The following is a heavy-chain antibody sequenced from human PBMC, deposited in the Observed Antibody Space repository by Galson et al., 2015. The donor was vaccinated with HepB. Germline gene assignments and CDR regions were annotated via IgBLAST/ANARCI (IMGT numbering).Heavy chain of an antibody. V-gene: IGHV3-49*03. CDR1: GFTFGDYA. CDR2: LRSKAYGGTT. Sequence: SLRLSCAGSGFTFGDYAMGWFRQAPGKGLEWVGFLRSKAYGGTTEYAASVKGRFTMSRDDSKSIAYLQMNSLKTEDTAVYYCSRETDCSFTSCCDYWGQGTLVTVSS. J-gene: IGHJ4*02. D-gene: IGHD2-2*01. CDR3: SRETDCSFTSCCDY.